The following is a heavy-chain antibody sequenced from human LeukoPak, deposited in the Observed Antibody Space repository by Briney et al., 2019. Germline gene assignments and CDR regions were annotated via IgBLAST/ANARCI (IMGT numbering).Heavy chain of an antibody. CDR2: IKSNADSGTP. V-gene: IGHV3-15*01. D-gene: IGHD2/OR15-2a*01. CDR1: GFSFMNAW. CDR3: TTFYHEYSPY. J-gene: IGHJ4*02. Sequence: AGGSLRLSCAASGFSFMNAWMIWVRQAPGKGLEWVGRIKSNADSGTPDYAAPARGRFTISRDDSKNTLYLQMNSLKTEDTAVYYCTTFYHEYSPYWGRGTLVTVSS.